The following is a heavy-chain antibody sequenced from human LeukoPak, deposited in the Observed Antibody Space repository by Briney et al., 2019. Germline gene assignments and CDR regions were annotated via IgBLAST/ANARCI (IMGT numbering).Heavy chain of an antibody. V-gene: IGHV3-23*01. CDR1: GFTFSNHG. J-gene: IGHJ4*02. CDR2: VSPPGGGT. Sequence: GGSLRLPCAASGFTFSNHGMNWVRQAPGKGLEWLSGVSPPGGGTYYADSVKGRFTISRDDSKNTLSLQMNSLRVEDTAVYYCALEPRWTESRGYYRGYFDYWGQGTLVTVSS. CDR3: ALEPRWTESRGYYRGYFDY. D-gene: IGHD3-3*01.